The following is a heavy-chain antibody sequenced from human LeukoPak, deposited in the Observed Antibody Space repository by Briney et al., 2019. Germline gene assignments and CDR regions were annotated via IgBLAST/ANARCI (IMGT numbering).Heavy chain of an antibody. D-gene: IGHD6-13*01. CDR2: INPSGGST. CDR1: GYTFTSYY. V-gene: IGHV1-46*01. J-gene: IGHJ3*02. CDR3: ARVTREAAAGSGVAFDI. Sequence: GASVKVSCKASGYTFTSYYMHWVRQAPGQGLEWMGIINPSGGSTSYAQKFQGRVTMTRDTSTSTVYMELSSLRSEDTAVYYCARVTREAAAGSGVAFDIWGQGTMVTVSS.